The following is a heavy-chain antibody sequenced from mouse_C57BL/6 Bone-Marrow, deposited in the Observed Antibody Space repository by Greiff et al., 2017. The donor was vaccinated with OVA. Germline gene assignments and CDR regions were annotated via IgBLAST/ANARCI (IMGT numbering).Heavy chain of an antibody. CDR1: GYTFTIYW. V-gene: IGHV1-61*01. Sequence: VQLHQPGAELVRPGSSVKLSCKASGYTFTIYWMDWVKQRPGQDLEWIGNIYPSDSENHYNQKFKDKATLTVDKSSSTAYMQISSLTSDDSAVYYCAADYWGQGTTLTVSS. J-gene: IGHJ2*01. CDR3: AADY. CDR2: IYPSDSEN.